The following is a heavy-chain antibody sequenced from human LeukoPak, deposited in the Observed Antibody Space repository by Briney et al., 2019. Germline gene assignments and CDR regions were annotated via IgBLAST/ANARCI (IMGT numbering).Heavy chain of an antibody. CDR2: IYYSGST. CDR1: GGSISGYY. D-gene: IGHD6-13*01. V-gene: IGHV4-59*01. CDR3: ARGCSAGTPHNWFDP. J-gene: IGHJ5*02. Sequence: SETLSLTCTVSGGSISGYYWSWIRQPPGKGLECIGYIYYSGSTNYNPSLKSRVTISVDTSKNQFSLKLSSVTAADTAVYYCARGCSAGTPHNWFDPWGQGTLVTVSS.